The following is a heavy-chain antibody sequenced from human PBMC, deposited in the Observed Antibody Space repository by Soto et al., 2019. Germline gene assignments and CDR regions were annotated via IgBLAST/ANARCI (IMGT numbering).Heavy chain of an antibody. CDR2: VNPDGSTT. D-gene: IGHD1-26*01. V-gene: IGHV3-74*01. Sequence: VQLVESGGGLVQPGGSLRLSCAASKFSFSGYWLHWVRQAPGKGLMWVSRVNPDGSTTTYADSVKGRFTISGDNARDTVFLQMNSLRAEDTAVYYCARVASGSYDWFDPWGQGTLVTVSS. J-gene: IGHJ5*02. CDR1: KFSFSGYW. CDR3: ARVASGSYDWFDP.